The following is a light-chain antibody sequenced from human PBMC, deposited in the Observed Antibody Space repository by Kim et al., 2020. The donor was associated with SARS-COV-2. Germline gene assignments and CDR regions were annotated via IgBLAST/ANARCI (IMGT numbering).Light chain of an antibody. V-gene: IGLV2-14*03. Sequence: QSALTQPASASGSPGQSITISCTGTSSDVGAYNYVSWYQQHPGRAPKLMIYAVTGRPPGVSDRFSGSKSGNTASLTISGLQAADEADYYCSSFRSTNTVVFGGGTQLTVL. J-gene: IGLJ2*01. CDR3: SSFRSTNTVV. CDR2: AVT. CDR1: SSDVGAYNY.